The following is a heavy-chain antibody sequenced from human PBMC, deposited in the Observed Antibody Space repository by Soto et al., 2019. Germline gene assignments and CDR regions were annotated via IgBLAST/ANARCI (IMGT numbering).Heavy chain of an antibody. J-gene: IGHJ4*02. Sequence: GASVKVSCKASGYTFTSYDINWVRQATGQGLEWMGWMNPNSGNTGYAQKFQGRVTMTRNTSISTAYMGLSSLRSEDTAVYYCARMGDSSGPVDYWGQGTLVTVSS. V-gene: IGHV1-8*01. D-gene: IGHD3-22*01. CDR2: MNPNSGNT. CDR3: ARMGDSSGPVDY. CDR1: GYTFTSYD.